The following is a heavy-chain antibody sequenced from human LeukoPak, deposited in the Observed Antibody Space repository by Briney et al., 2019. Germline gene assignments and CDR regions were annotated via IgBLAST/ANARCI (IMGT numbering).Heavy chain of an antibody. Sequence: GGSLRLSCAASGFTFTSYGMHWVRQAPGKGLEWVAVISYDGSNKYYADSVKGRFTISRDNSKNTLYLQMNSLRGEDTAVYYCAKDYLGASHTFDIWGQGTMVTVSS. V-gene: IGHV3-30*18. CDR1: GFTFTSYG. CDR3: AKDYLGASHTFDI. D-gene: IGHD1-26*01. CDR2: ISYDGSNK. J-gene: IGHJ3*02.